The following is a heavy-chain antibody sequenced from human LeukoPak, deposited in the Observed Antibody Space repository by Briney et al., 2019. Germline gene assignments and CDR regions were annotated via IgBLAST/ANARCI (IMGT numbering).Heavy chain of an antibody. V-gene: IGHV4-59*01. CDR2: IYYSGST. D-gene: IGHD6-6*01. CDR1: GGSISSYY. Sequence: SETLSLTCTVSGGSISSYYWSWIRQPPGKGLEWIGYIYYSGSTNYNPSLKSRVTISVDTSKNQFSPKLSSVTAADTAVYYCARDKLIAARPYAFDIWGQGTMVTASS. CDR3: ARDKLIAARPYAFDI. J-gene: IGHJ3*02.